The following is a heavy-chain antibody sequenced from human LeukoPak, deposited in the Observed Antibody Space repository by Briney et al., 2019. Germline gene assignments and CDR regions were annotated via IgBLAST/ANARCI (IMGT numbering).Heavy chain of an antibody. D-gene: IGHD3-22*01. CDR2: IYYTGST. V-gene: IGHV4-31*03. J-gene: IGHJ5*01. Sequence: SETLSLTCSVSGDSISRGGFYWNWIRQHPGKGLEWIGYIYYTGSTYYNPSLKSRVTISVDTSKNQFSLKLTSVTAADTAVYYCARTPYYYDSSGYYCDSWGQGTLVTVSS. CDR3: ARTPYYYDSSGYYCDS. CDR1: GDSISRGGFY.